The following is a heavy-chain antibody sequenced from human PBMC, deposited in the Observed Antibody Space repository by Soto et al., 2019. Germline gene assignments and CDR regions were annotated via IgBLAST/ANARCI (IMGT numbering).Heavy chain of an antibody. CDR3: AREVVEGSSLWFDP. J-gene: IGHJ5*02. V-gene: IGHV3-15*01. CDR2: IKSKSDGGTT. CDR1: GFTFSDAW. Sequence: PWVSLRLSCAASGFTFSDAWMSWVRQAPGQGLDWVGRIKSKSDGGTTEYAAPVRGRFTISRDDSKNTLYLQMTSLKPDDTAVYYCAREVVEGSSLWFDPWGQGTLVTVSS. D-gene: IGHD2-15*01.